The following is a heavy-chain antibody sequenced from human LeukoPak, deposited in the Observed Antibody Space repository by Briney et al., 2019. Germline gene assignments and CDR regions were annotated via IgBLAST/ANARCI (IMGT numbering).Heavy chain of an antibody. V-gene: IGHV3-23*01. CDR3: AKWRDYDVLTGYYVSDF. CDR2: ISGRSDNT. J-gene: IGHJ4*02. D-gene: IGHD3-9*01. Sequence: GGSLRLSCAASGFIFSNYAMYWVRQAPGKGLEWVSAISGRSDNTYYADSVKGRFTISRDSSKNTLYLQMNSLRADDTAVYYCAKWRDYDVLTGYYVSDFWGQGTLVTVSS. CDR1: GFIFSNYA.